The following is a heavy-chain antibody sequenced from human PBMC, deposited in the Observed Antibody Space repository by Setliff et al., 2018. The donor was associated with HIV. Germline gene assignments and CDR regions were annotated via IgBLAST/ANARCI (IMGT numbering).Heavy chain of an antibody. CDR2: INHSRNI. Sequence: SETLSLTCAVYGGSFSGYYWSWIRQPPGKGLEWIGEINHSRNIYYNPSLKSRVTISVDSSKTQFSLKLNSVTAADTAVYYCGRENPGDYWGQGTLVTVSS. D-gene: IGHD3-10*01. V-gene: IGHV4-34*01. CDR1: GGSFSGYY. J-gene: IGHJ4*02. CDR3: GRENPGDY.